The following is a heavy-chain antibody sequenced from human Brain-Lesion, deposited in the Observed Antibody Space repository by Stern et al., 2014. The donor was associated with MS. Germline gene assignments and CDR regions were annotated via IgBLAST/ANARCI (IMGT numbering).Heavy chain of an antibody. J-gene: IGHJ4*02. D-gene: IGHD4-17*01. CDR3: ARDYGDLEFDL. CDR2: IYARGNT. V-gene: IGHV4-61*02. CDR1: GGPISSHSYY. Sequence: QVQLLQSGPGLVKPSQTLSLTCTVSGGPISSHSYYWSWIRQPAGKGLEWIGRIYARGNTNYNPSLKSRVSISVDTSKNHLSLRLISVTASDTAVYYCARDYGDLEFDLWGQGTLVTVSS.